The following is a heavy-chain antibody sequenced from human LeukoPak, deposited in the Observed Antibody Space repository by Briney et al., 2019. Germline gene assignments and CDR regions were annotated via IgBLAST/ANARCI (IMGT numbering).Heavy chain of an antibody. Sequence: ASVKVSCKASGYTFTSYGISWVRQAPGQGLEWMGWISAYNGNTNYAQKLQGRVTMTTDTSTSTAYMELRSLRSDDTAVYYCAGDWEYSYGGANWFDPWGQGTLVTVSS. CDR2: ISAYNGNT. CDR3: AGDWEYSYGGANWFDP. J-gene: IGHJ5*02. D-gene: IGHD5-18*01. V-gene: IGHV1-18*01. CDR1: GYTFTSYG.